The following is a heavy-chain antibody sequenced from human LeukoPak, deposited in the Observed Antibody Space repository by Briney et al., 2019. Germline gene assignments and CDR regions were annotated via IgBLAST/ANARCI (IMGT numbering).Heavy chain of an antibody. CDR3: ASRMGYSSRWRDP. D-gene: IGHD6-13*01. V-gene: IGHV4-39*01. J-gene: IGHJ5*02. Sequence: SETLSLTCTVSGVTISGCDYYWVWVRQPPGKGLEWIGTVYYSGTTYYNPSIKSRVTISVDASKRQFSLKLSSATAADAAVYYCASRMGYSSRWRDP. CDR1: GVTISGCDYY. CDR2: VYYSGTT.